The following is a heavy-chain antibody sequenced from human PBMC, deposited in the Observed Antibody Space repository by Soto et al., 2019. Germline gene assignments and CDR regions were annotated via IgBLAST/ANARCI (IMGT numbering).Heavy chain of an antibody. V-gene: IGHV3-11*01. CDR3: ASLYGSGSYFGYYYGMEV. CDR1: GFTFSDYY. J-gene: IGHJ6*02. CDR2: ISSSGSTI. D-gene: IGHD3-10*01. Sequence: QVQLVEAGGGLVKPGGSLRLSCAASGFTFSDYYMSWIRQAPGKGLEWVSYISSSGSTIYYADSVKGRFTISRDNAKNSPYQQTNCLRAEDTAVYYCASLYGSGSYFGYYYGMEVWGQGTTVTVSS.